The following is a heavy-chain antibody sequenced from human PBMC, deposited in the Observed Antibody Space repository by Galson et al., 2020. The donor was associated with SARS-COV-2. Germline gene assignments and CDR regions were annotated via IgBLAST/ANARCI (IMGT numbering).Heavy chain of an antibody. D-gene: IGHD6-13*01. CDR1: GGSFSGYY. J-gene: IGHJ4*02. CDR3: AREREPRTIAAAGDYDY. Sequence: SETLSLTCAVYGGSFSGYYWSWIRQPPGKGLEWIGEINHSGSTNYNPSLKSRVTISVDTSKNQFSLKLSSVTAADTAVYYCAREREPRTIAAAGDYDYWGQGTLVTVSS. CDR2: INHSGST. V-gene: IGHV4-34*01.